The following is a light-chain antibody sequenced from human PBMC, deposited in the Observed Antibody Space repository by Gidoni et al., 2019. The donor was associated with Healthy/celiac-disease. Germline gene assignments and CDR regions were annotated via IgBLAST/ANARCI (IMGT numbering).Light chain of an antibody. CDR2: DAS. V-gene: IGKV1-33*01. CDR1: QDISNY. Sequence: IQMTQSPSSLSASVGDRVTITCQASQDISNYLNWYQQKPGKAPKLLIYDASNLETGVPSRFSGSGSGTDFTFTISSLQAEDIATYYCQQYDNHPRTFGQGTKLEIK. J-gene: IGKJ2*01. CDR3: QQYDNHPRT.